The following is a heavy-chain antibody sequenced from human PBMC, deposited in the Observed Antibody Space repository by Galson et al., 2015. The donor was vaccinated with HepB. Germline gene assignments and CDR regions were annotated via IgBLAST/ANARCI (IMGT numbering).Heavy chain of an antibody. CDR2: ISYDESNK. V-gene: IGHV3-30-3*01. CDR3: ARGLYSGNSNTGGEH. D-gene: IGHD4-23*01. Sequence: SLRLSCAASGFTFSSYAMHWVRQAPGKGLEWVAVISYDESNKYYADSVKGRFTISRDNSMNTLYLQMNSLRAEDTAVYYCARGLYSGNSNTGGEHWGQGTLVTVSP. CDR1: GFTFSSYA. J-gene: IGHJ1*01.